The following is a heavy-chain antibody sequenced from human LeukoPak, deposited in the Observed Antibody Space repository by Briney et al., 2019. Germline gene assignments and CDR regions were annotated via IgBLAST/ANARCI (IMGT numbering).Heavy chain of an antibody. Sequence: GGSLRLSCAASGFTFDDYAMSWVRQAPGKGLEWVANIKQDGSEKYYVDSVKGRFTISRDNAKNSLYLQMNSLRAEDTAVYYCARDSGFSGTQRGEYWGQGTLVTVSS. CDR2: IKQDGSEK. V-gene: IGHV3-7*01. CDR3: ARDSGFSGTQRGEY. CDR1: GFTFDDYA. D-gene: IGHD3/OR15-3a*01. J-gene: IGHJ4*02.